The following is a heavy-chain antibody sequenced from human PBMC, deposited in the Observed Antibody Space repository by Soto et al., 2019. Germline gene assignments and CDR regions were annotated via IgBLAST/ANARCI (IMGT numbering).Heavy chain of an antibody. V-gene: IGHV4-34*12. D-gene: IGHD3-22*01. CDR1: GGSFSGYF. CDR2: IFHGGST. Sequence: SETLSLTCAVYGGSFSGYFWSWIRQPPGKGLEWIGEIFHGGSTNYSPSLKSRVTISVDTSKNQFSLELSSATAADTAVYYCARPHYDSNTFYYFFDYWGQGTLVTVSS. CDR3: ARPHYDSNTFYYFFDY. J-gene: IGHJ4*02.